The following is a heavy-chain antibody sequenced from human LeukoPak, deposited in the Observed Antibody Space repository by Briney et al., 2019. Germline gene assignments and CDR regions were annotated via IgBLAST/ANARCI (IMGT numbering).Heavy chain of an antibody. CDR3: ARDYCSSTSCLFDY. V-gene: IGHV1-2*06. Sequence: GASVKVSCKASGYTFTVYYIHWVRQAPGQGPEWMGRINPNSGDTNYAQKFQGRVTMTRDTSISTAYMELSRLRSDDTAVYYCARDYCSSTSCLFDYWGQGTLVTVSS. D-gene: IGHD2-2*01. CDR1: GYTFTVYY. CDR2: INPNSGDT. J-gene: IGHJ4*02.